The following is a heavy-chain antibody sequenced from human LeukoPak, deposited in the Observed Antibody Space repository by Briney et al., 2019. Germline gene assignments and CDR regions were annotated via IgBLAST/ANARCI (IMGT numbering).Heavy chain of an antibody. CDR3: ARVTRIAARPNDAFDI. Sequence: GGSLRLSCAASGFTFSSYGMHWVRQAPGKGLEWVAFIRYDGSNKYYADSVKGRFTISRDNAKNSLYLQMNSLRAEDTAVYYCARVTRIAARPNDAFDIWGQGTMVTVSS. D-gene: IGHD6-6*01. V-gene: IGHV3-30*02. J-gene: IGHJ3*02. CDR2: IRYDGSNK. CDR1: GFTFSSYG.